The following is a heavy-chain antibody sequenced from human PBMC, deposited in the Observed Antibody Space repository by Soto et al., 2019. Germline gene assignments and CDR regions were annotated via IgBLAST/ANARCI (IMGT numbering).Heavy chain of an antibody. CDR1: GFTFSSYA. Sequence: QVQLVESGGGVVQPGRSLRLSCAASGFTFSSYAMHWVRQAPGKGLEWVAVISYDGSNKYYADSVKGRFTISRDNSKNTLYLQMNSLRAEDTAVYYCAVVKAGWGQGTLVTVSS. CDR2: ISYDGSNK. CDR3: AVVKAG. V-gene: IGHV3-30-3*01. J-gene: IGHJ4*02. D-gene: IGHD2-15*01.